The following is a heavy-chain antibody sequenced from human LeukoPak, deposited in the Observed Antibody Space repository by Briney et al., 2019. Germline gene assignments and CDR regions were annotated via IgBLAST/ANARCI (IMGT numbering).Heavy chain of an antibody. CDR3: ARLTSRMGWFDT. D-gene: IGHD1/OR15-1a*01. J-gene: IGHJ5*02. CDR1: SGSISSYY. Sequence: SETLSLTCTVSSGSISSYYWSWIRQPPGKGLEWIGYIYYSGSTNYNPSLMSRVTISVDTSKNQFSLKLSSVTAADTAVYYCARLTSRMGWFDTWGQGTLVTVSS. V-gene: IGHV4-59*08. CDR2: IYYSGST.